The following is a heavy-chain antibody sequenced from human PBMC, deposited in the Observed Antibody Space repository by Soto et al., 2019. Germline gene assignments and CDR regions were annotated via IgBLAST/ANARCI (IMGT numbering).Heavy chain of an antibody. Sequence: GGSLRLSCAASGFTFDDYAMHWVRQAPGKGLEWVSGISWNSGSIGYADSVKGRFTISRDNAKNSLYLQMNSLRAEDTALYYCAKAMTTVTLDYWGQGTLVTVSS. V-gene: IGHV3-9*01. CDR1: GFTFDDYA. CDR2: ISWNSGSI. CDR3: AKAMTTVTLDY. J-gene: IGHJ4*02. D-gene: IGHD4-17*01.